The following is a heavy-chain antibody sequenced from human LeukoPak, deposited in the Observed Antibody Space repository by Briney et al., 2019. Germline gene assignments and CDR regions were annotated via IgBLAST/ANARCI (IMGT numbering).Heavy chain of an antibody. CDR1: GGSISSGGYS. CDR3: ARGGPTQGNCSSTSCLNGDY. V-gene: IGHV4-30-2*01. J-gene: IGHJ4*02. Sequence: SETLSLTCAVSGGSISSGGYSWSWIRQPPGKGLEWIGYIYHSGSTYYNPSLKSRVTISVDTSKNQFSLKLSSVTAADTAVYYCARGGPTQGNCSSTSCLNGDYWGQGTLVTVSS. CDR2: IYHSGST. D-gene: IGHD2-2*01.